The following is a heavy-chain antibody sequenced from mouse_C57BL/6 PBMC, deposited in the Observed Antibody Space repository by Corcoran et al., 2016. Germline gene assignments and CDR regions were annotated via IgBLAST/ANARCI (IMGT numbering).Heavy chain of an antibody. D-gene: IGHD2-1*01. J-gene: IGHJ3*01. CDR1: GYTFTDYY. Sequence: EVQLQQSGPELVKPGDSVKISCTASGYTFTDYYMNWVQQSHGKSLEWIGDINPNNGVTSYNQKFKGKATLTLDKSSSTAYRELRSLTSEDFAVYYCARGAYGNYLWFAYWGQGTLVTVSA. CDR2: INPNNGVT. CDR3: ARGAYGNYLWFAY. V-gene: IGHV1-26*01.